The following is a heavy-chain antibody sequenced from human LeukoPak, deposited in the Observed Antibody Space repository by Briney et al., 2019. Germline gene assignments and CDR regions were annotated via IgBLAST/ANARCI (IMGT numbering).Heavy chain of an antibody. CDR3: AREADNGDYPMNS. CDR1: GFTITNLW. Sequence: GGSLRLSCAASGFTITNLWMHWVRHAPGKGLVWVSRISSGGSSLDYADSVKGRFAISRDIAKNTLYLQMSSLRPEDTAVYYCAREADNGDYPMNSWGQGTLVSVSS. J-gene: IGHJ4*02. D-gene: IGHD4-17*01. CDR2: ISSGGSSL. V-gene: IGHV3-74*01.